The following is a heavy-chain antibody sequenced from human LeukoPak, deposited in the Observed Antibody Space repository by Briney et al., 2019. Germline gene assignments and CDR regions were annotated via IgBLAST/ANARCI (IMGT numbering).Heavy chain of an antibody. V-gene: IGHV3-48*01. Sequence: GGSLRLSCAASGFTFSSYSMNWVRQAPGKGLEWVSYISSSSSTIYYADSVKGRFTISRDNAKNSLYLQMNGLRAEDTAVYYCARDRPVSGYSSGCLDYWGQGTLVTVSS. CDR1: GFTFSSYS. CDR2: ISSSSSTI. D-gene: IGHD6-19*01. J-gene: IGHJ4*02. CDR3: ARDRPVSGYSSGCLDY.